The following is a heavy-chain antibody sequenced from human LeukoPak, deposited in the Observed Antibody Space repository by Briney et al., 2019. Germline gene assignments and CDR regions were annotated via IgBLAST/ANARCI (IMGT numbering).Heavy chain of an antibody. CDR3: AREIGYFDY. CDR2: INDGSST. CDR1: GLTFSSHW. V-gene: IGHV3-74*01. Sequence: GGSLRLSCAASGLTFSSHWMHWVRQAPGKGLVWVSRINDGSSTTYADSVKGRFTISRDNSKNTLYLQMNSLRAEDTAVYYCAREIGYFDYWGQGTLVTVSS. J-gene: IGHJ4*02.